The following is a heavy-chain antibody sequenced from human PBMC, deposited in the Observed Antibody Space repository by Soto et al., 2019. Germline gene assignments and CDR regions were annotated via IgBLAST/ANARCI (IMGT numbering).Heavy chain of an antibody. CDR2: IFPNGSDK. V-gene: IGHV3-30*13. D-gene: IGHD2-21*01. CDR1: GFNFNTYF. Sequence: QVQLVQSGGGVVQPGRSLRLSCAASGFNFNTYFMHWVRQAPGKGLAWVAMIFPNGSDKEYADSVKGRFTISRDNSNNRTNLQMDSLRPDDTAMYYCARDDEHASNCDLAYWCQGALVTVSS. J-gene: IGHJ4*02. CDR3: ARDDEHASNCDLAY.